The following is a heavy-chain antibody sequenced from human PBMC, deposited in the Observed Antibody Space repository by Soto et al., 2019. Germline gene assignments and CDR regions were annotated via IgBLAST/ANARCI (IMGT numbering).Heavy chain of an antibody. D-gene: IGHD1-1*01. CDR2: IDQDGSGK. Sequence: EVHLVESGGGLVQRGGSLRLSCAASGFTFRAYWMSWVRQAPGKGLEWVANIDQDGSGKYYVDAVRGRFTISRDNAHNSLSLQTNSLRDEDTAVYFCARRREGTGRTLDYWGQGTRVTVSS. V-gene: IGHV3-7*05. CDR1: GFTFRAYW. CDR3: ARRREGTGRTLDY. J-gene: IGHJ4*02.